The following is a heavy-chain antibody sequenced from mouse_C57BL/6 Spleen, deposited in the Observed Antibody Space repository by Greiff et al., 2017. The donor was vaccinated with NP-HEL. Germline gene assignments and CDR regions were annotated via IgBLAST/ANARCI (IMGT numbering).Heavy chain of an antibody. CDR3: ARSHGLGYYAMDY. V-gene: IGHV1-85*01. J-gene: IGHJ4*01. D-gene: IGHD2-4*01. CDR2: IYPRDGST. CDR1: GYTFTSYD. Sequence: QVQLKESGPELVKPGASVKLSCKASGYTFTSYDINWVKQRPGQGLEWIGWIYPRDGSTKYNEKFKGKATLTVDTSSSTAYMELHSLTSEDSAVYFCARSHGLGYYAMDYWGQGTSITVSS.